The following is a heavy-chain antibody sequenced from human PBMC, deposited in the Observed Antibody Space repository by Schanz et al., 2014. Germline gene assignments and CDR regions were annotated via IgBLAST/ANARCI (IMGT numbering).Heavy chain of an antibody. V-gene: IGHV3-23*04. CDR1: GFTFSAYA. J-gene: IGHJ5*02. CDR2: ISASGGTT. Sequence: EVQLVESGGGLVQPGGSLRLSCAASGFTFSAYAMTWVRQIPGKGLEWVSAISASGGTTYYADSVKGRFTISRDNSKNTLYLQMNSLRAEDTAVYYCAKAADWPVTRFDPWGQGTLVTVSS. CDR3: AKAADWPVTRFDP. D-gene: IGHD3-9*01.